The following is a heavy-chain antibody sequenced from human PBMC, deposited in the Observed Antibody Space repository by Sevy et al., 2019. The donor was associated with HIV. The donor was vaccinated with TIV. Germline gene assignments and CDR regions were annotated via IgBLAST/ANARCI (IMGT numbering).Heavy chain of an antibody. CDR2: INQDERHI. V-gene: IGHV3-7*01. CDR1: GFTFSDFW. J-gene: IGHJ5*02. D-gene: IGHD3-9*01. Sequence: GGSLRLSCEVSGFTFSDFWMTWVRQSPGKGLEWVADINQDERHINLLDSVRGRFTISRDNAKNSLYLQMDSLRAEYTAIYYCARDPDWEALDRWGQGTLVTVSS. CDR3: ARDPDWEALDR.